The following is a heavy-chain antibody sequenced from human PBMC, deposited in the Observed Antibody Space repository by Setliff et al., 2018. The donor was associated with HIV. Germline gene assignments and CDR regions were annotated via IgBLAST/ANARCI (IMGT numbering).Heavy chain of an antibody. CDR1: GGSISSAY. V-gene: IGHV4-59*08. CDR2: IYSGGIT. J-gene: IGHJ4*01. Sequence: LSLTCAVSGGSISSAYWSWVRQPPGKGLEWIGYIYSGGITKYNPSLKSRVTISVDTSKSKFSLKLSSVTAADTAVYYCTRLMHYYDSFWVLWRENYFDSWGRGTLVTVSS. D-gene: IGHD3-22*01. CDR3: TRLMHYYDSFWVLWRENYFDS.